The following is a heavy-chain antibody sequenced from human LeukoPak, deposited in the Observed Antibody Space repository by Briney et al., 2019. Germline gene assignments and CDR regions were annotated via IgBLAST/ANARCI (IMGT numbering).Heavy chain of an antibody. Sequence: GGSLRLSCAASGFTVSSNYMSWVRQAPGKGLEWVSIIYSSRGTNYADSVRGRFTISREYSKNTLYLQMNRLRAEDTAVYYCAKDPSYYDSSDNGYWGQGTLVTVSS. D-gene: IGHD3-22*01. V-gene: IGHV3-66*01. CDR1: GFTVSSNY. CDR2: IYSSRGT. CDR3: AKDPSYYDSSDNGY. J-gene: IGHJ4*02.